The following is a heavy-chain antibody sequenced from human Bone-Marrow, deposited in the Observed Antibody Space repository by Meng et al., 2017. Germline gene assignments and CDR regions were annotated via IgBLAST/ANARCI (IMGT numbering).Heavy chain of an antibody. V-gene: IGHV1-2*06. D-gene: IGHD6-13*01. CDR2: INPNSGDT. J-gene: IGHJ4*02. CDR1: GYTVPAYG. CDR3: ARDEDISAAGKLFGDY. Sequence: VQLVTYGAEVEKPGGQVKVSCKASGYTVPAYGLHWVRRAPGQGLEWMGRINPNSGDTHYAQRFQGRVTMTGDTSISTAYMELSGLRSDDTAMYYCARDEDISAAGKLFGDYWGQGTLVTVSS.